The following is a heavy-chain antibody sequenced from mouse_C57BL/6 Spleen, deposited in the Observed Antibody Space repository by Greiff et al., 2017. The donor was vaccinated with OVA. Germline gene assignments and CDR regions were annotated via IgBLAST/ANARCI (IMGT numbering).Heavy chain of an antibody. Sequence: VQLQQSGAELVKPGASVKLSCTASGFNIKDYYMHWVKQRTEQGLEWIGRIDPEDGDTKSAPKFQGKATITADTSSNTAYLQLSSLTSEDTAVYYGDREYYGSRGYLDVWGTGTTVTVSS. J-gene: IGHJ1*03. CDR1: GFNIKDYY. V-gene: IGHV14-2*01. CDR2: IDPEDGDT. CDR3: DREYYGSRGYLDV. D-gene: IGHD1-1*01.